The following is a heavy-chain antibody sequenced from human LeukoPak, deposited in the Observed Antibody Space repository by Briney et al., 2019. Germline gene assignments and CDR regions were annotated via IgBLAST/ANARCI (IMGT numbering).Heavy chain of an antibody. D-gene: IGHD2-2*01. Sequence: GGSLRLSCAASGFTFNKYAMKWVRQAPGKGLEWVSGISGSGGSTYYADSVKGRFTISRDNSKNTLFLQMNSLRAEDTAVYYCAKDLSCTTATCSLDYWGQGTLVTVSS. J-gene: IGHJ4*02. CDR3: AKDLSCTTATCSLDY. V-gene: IGHV3-23*01. CDR2: ISGSGGST. CDR1: GFTFNKYA.